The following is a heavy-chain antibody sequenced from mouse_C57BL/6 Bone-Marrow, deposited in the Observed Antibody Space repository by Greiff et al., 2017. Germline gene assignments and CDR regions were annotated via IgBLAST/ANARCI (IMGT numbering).Heavy chain of an antibody. CDR3: TTDGYFYFDY. J-gene: IGHJ2*01. CDR2: IDPENGDT. Sequence: EVQLVESGAELVRPGASVKLSCTASGFNIKDDYMHWVKQRPEQGLEWIGWIDPENGDTEYASKFQGKATITADTSSNTAYLQLSSLTSEDTAVYYCTTDGYFYFDYWGQGTTLTVSS. CDR1: GFNIKDDY. V-gene: IGHV14-4*01. D-gene: IGHD2-3*01.